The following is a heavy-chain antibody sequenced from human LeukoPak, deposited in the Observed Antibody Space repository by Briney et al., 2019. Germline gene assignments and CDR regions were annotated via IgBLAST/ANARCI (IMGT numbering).Heavy chain of an antibody. J-gene: IGHJ3*01. CDR2: IYYSGST. D-gene: IGHD3-10*01. CDR1: GGSISSYF. V-gene: IGHV4-59*01. CDR3: ARSATFGPGAFDF. Sequence: KPSETLSLTCTVSGGSISSYFWSWIRQPPGKGLEWIAYIYYSGSTNYNPSLKSRVTISVDTSKNQFSLKLSSVTAADTAVYYCARSATFGPGAFDFWGQGTMVTVSS.